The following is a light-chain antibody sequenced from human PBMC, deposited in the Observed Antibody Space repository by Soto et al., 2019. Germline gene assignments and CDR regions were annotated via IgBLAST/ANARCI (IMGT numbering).Light chain of an antibody. CDR1: QSINTW. CDR2: DVS. Sequence: DIQMTQSPSTVSASVGDRITITCRASQSINTWLAWYRQRPGEAPQLLIYDVSTLAMGVPARFSGSGSGTDFTLSIRRLQADDFAPCYCQHYQTYSLTFGQGTKVEVK. CDR3: QHYQTYSLT. J-gene: IGKJ1*01. V-gene: IGKV1-5*01.